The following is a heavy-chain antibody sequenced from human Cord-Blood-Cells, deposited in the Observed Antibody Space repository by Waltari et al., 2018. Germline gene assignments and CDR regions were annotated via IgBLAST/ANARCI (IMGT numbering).Heavy chain of an antibody. D-gene: IGHD2-8*01. V-gene: IGHV4-39*01. CDR3: ARRLQYMYVPYNWFDP. CDR1: GGSISSSSYY. Sequence: QLQLQESGPGLVKPSETLSLTCTVSGGSISSSSYYWGWIRQPPGKGLEWIGSIYYRWSAYSNPSRTRRGTISVDTSKNQFSLNLSSVTAADTAVYYCARRLQYMYVPYNWFDPWGQGTLVTVSS. CDR2: IYYRWSA. J-gene: IGHJ5*02.